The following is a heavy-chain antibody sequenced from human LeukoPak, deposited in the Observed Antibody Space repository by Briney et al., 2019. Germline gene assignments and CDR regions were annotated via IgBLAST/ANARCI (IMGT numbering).Heavy chain of an antibody. CDR2: ISCSGVST. CDR1: GFTFSSYA. J-gene: IGHJ4*02. CDR3: AKLKIVAGGYFDY. V-gene: IGHV3-23*01. D-gene: IGHD2-21*01. Sequence: GGSLRLSCAASGFTFSSYAMSWVRQAPGKGLELVSAISCSGVSTYYAYSVKGRFTISRDNSKNTLYLQMNSLRAEDTAVYYCAKLKIVAGGYFDYWGQGTLVTVSS.